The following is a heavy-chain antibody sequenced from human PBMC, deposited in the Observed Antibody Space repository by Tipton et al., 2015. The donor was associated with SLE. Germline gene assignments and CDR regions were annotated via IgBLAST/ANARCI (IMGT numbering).Heavy chain of an antibody. Sequence: TLSLTCTVSGGSISSGSYYWSWIRQPAGKGLEWIGRIYTSGSTNYNPSLKSRVTISVDTSKNQFSLKLSSVTAADTAVYYCARGKDYDFWSGYYRRDAYDIWVQGTMVTVSS. J-gene: IGHJ3*02. V-gene: IGHV4-61*02. D-gene: IGHD3-3*01. CDR1: GGSISSGSYY. CDR2: IYTSGST. CDR3: ARGKDYDFWSGYYRRDAYDI.